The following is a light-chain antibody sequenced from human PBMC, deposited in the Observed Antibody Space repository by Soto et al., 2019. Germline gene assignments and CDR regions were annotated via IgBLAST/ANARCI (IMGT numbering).Light chain of an antibody. J-gene: IGKJ1*01. CDR3: QQHGSSPPSWT. CDR1: QSVSTN. CDR2: RAS. Sequence: EIVMTQSPATLSVSPGERATLSCRASQSVSTNLAWYQQKPGQAPRLLIYRASTRATGIPVRFSGSGSGTDFTLTISSLQSEDFAVYYCQQHGSSPPSWTFGQGTKVEIK. V-gene: IGKV3-15*01.